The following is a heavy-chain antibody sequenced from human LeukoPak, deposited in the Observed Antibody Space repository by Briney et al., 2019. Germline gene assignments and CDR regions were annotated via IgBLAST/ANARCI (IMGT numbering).Heavy chain of an antibody. Sequence: GRSLRLSCAASGFTFSSYAMHWVRQAPGKGLEWVAVISYDGSNKYYADSVKGRFTISRDNSKNTLYLQMNSLRAEDTAVYYCARAPSLLLWFGEYFDYWGQGTLVTVSP. J-gene: IGHJ4*02. CDR3: ARAPSLLLWFGEYFDY. D-gene: IGHD3-10*01. CDR1: GFTFSSYA. V-gene: IGHV3-30*04. CDR2: ISYDGSNK.